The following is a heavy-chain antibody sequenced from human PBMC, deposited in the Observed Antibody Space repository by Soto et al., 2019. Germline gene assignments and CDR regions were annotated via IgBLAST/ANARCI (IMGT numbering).Heavy chain of an antibody. V-gene: IGHV4-31*03. D-gene: IGHD3-3*01. CDR2: IYYSGST. Sequence: QVQLQESGPGLVKPSQTLSLTCTVSGGSISSGGYYWSWIRQHPGKGLEYIGYIYYSGSTYYNPSLKSRVAISVDTSKNQCSLKLTSVTAADTAVYYCAAEVGFGPLFDYWGKGTLVTVSS. J-gene: IGHJ4*02. CDR1: GGSISSGGYY. CDR3: AAEVGFGPLFDY.